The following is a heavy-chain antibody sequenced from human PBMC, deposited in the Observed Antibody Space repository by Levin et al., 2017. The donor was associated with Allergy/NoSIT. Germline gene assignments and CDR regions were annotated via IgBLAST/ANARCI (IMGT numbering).Heavy chain of an antibody. V-gene: IGHV1-2*02. D-gene: IGHD3-22*01. J-gene: IGHJ4*02. CDR2: INPNTGGT. CDR1: GYTFTGYH. Sequence: GASVKVSCKASGYTFTGYHMHWVRQAPGQGLEWMGWINPNTGGTNYAQKFQGRVTMTTDTSISTAYMELSRLRSDDTAIYYCARDYYYDSSGYHLYYWGQGTLVPVSS. CDR3: ARDYYYDSSGYHLYY.